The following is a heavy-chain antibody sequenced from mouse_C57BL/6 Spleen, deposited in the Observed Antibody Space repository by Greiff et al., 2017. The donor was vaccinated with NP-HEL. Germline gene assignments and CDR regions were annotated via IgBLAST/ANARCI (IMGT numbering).Heavy chain of an antibody. CDR1: GYTFTSYW. CDR2: IDPSDSYT. V-gene: IGHV1-69*01. J-gene: IGHJ2*01. CDR3: ARGDGNYADY. D-gene: IGHD2-1*01. Sequence: QVQLQQPGAELVMPGASVKLSCKASGYTFTSYWMHWVKQRPGQGLEWIGEIDPSDSYTNYNQKFKGKSTLTVDKSSSTAYMQLSSLTSEDSAVYYCARGDGNYADYWGQGTTLTVSS.